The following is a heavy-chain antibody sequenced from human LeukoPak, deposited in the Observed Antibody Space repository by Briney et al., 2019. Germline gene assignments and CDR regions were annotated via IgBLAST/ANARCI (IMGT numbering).Heavy chain of an antibody. CDR2: FHYSGST. D-gene: IGHD1-26*01. Sequence: PSESLSHTCTLTGGSLSTYYCSWIRQPPGKGLGWNGHFHYSGSTNSNPSLKSQVTLSVITSRTQHSLKVPAVTPADPAVYYCARGQGGNYYLNYFDYWGQGARVTVSS. J-gene: IGHJ4*02. CDR3: ARGQGGNYYLNYFDY. CDR1: GGSLSTYY. V-gene: IGHV4-59*01.